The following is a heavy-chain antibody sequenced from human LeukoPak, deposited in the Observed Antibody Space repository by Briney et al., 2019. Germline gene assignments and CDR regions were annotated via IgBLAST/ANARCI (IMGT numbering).Heavy chain of an antibody. CDR2: ISGSGGGT. J-gene: IGHJ4*02. V-gene: IGHV3-23*01. CDR3: AKDPGGGNPPGY. D-gene: IGHD4-23*01. Sequence: GGSLRLSCAASGFTFSTYAMSWVRQAAGKGLEWVSLISGSGGGTYYADSVKGRFTISRDNSKNTLYLQMNSLRAEDTAVYYCAKDPGGGNPPGYWGQGTLVTVSS. CDR1: GFTFSTYA.